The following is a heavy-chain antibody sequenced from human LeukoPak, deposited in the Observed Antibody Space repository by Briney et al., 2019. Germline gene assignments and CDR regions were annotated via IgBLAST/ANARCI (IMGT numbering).Heavy chain of an antibody. V-gene: IGHV1-2*02. CDR3: ARDQAGEYNWNY. Sequence: ASLSVSFKASVYTFIVYYMHWVRQAPGQGLGWMGWINPNSGGTNYAQKFQGRVTMTRDTSISTAYMELSRLRSDDTAVYYCARDQAGEYNWNYWGQGTLVTVSS. CDR1: VYTFIVYY. CDR2: INPNSGGT. D-gene: IGHD1-20*01. J-gene: IGHJ4*02.